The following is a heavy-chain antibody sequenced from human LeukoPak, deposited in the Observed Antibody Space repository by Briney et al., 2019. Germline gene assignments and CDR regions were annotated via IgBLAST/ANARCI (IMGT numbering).Heavy chain of an antibody. V-gene: IGHV1-2*02. J-gene: IGHJ4*02. Sequence: GASVKVSCKASGYTFTSYGISWVRQAPGQGLEWMGWINPNSGGTNYAQKFQGRVTMTRDTSISTAYMELSRLRSDDTAVYYCARGIQPLAAELDYWGQGTLVTVSS. CDR1: GYTFTSYG. D-gene: IGHD6-13*01. CDR2: INPNSGGT. CDR3: ARGIQPLAAELDY.